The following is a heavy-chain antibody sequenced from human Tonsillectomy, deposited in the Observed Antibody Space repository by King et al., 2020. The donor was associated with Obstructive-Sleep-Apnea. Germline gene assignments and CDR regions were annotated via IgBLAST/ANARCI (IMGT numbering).Heavy chain of an antibody. CDR1: GYTFTSYH. Sequence: QLVQSGAEVMKPGASVKVSCKASGYTFTSYHINWVRQATGQGLEWMGWMKPNNGETGSAQKFQGRLSMTRDTSITTAYMELRSLRSDDTAVYYWARVTNTGTYYFDNWGQGTLVTVSS. V-gene: IGHV1-8*01. CDR2: MKPNNGET. D-gene: IGHD1-26*01. CDR3: ARVTNTGTYYFDN. J-gene: IGHJ4*02.